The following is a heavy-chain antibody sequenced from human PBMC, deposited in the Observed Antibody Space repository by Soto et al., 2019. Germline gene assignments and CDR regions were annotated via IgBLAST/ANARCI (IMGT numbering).Heavy chain of an antibody. V-gene: IGHV1-2*04. D-gene: IGHD1-26*01. CDR1: GYTFTGYY. Sequence: ASVKVSCKASGYTFTGYYMHWVRQAPGQGLEWMGWINPNSGGTNYAQKFQGWVTMTRDTSISTAYMELSRLRSDDTAVYYCAHLALGARADAFDNWGQGTMVTVSS. CDR2: INPNSGGT. J-gene: IGHJ3*02. CDR3: AHLALGARADAFDN.